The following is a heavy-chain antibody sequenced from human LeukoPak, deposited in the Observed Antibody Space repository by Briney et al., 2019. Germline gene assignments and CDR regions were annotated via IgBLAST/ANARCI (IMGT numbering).Heavy chain of an antibody. CDR3: ARDTYYYDSSGYYIIDY. J-gene: IGHJ4*02. Sequence: GGSLRLSCAASGFTFSSYSMNWVRQAPGKGLEWVSSISSSSSYIYYADSVKGRFTISRDNAKSSLYLQMNSLRAEDTAVYYCARDTYYYDSSGYYIIDYWGQGTLVTVSS. D-gene: IGHD3-22*01. V-gene: IGHV3-21*01. CDR1: GFTFSSYS. CDR2: ISSSSSYI.